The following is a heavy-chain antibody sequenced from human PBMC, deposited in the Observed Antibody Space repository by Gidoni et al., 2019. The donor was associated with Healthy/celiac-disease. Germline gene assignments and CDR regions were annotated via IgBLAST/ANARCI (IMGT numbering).Heavy chain of an antibody. CDR3: ARDYYGDYVNYYYYGMDV. Sequence: QVQLAQSGAEVRKPGSAVKVSCKASGGTFSRYAIRWVRQAPGQGLEWMGGIIPIFGTANYAQKFQGRVTITADESTSTASMELSSLRSEYTAVYYCARDYYGDYVNYYYYGMDVWGQGTTVTVSS. CDR1: GGTFSRYA. D-gene: IGHD4-17*01. J-gene: IGHJ6*02. CDR2: IIPIFGTA. V-gene: IGHV1-69*01.